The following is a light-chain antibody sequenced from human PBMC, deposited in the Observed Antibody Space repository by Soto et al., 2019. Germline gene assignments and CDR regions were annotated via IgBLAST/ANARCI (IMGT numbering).Light chain of an antibody. CDR2: GAS. CDR3: QQYGSSPLT. V-gene: IGKV3-20*01. Sequence: EIVMTQSPATLSVSPGERATLSCRASQSVSNNFLAWYQQKPGQAPRLLIYGASSRATGIPDRFSGSGSGTDFTLTIGRLEPEDFAAYYCQQYGSSPLTFGGGTKVEIK. J-gene: IGKJ4*01. CDR1: QSVSNNF.